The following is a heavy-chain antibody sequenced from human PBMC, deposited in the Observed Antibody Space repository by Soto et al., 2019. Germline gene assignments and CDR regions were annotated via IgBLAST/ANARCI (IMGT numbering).Heavy chain of an antibody. D-gene: IGHD2-2*01. V-gene: IGHV3-23*01. Sequence: EVQLLESGGGLVQPGGSLRLSCAASGFTFSSYAMKWVRQAPGKGLEWVSLIGESGTPTYYADSVKGRFTVSRDNSGNTLFLEMYSVRAEDTAVYYGARSIPGVRYYGMDVWGQGTTVTVSS. CDR2: IGESGTPT. CDR3: ARSIPGVRYYGMDV. CDR1: GFTFSSYA. J-gene: IGHJ6*02.